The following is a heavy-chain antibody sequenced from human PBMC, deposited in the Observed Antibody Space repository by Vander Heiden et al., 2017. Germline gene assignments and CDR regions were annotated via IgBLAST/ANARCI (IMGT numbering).Heavy chain of an antibody. D-gene: IGHD3-3*01. V-gene: IGHV3-48*04. Sequence: EVLLVESGGGLVQPGGSLRLSCPASGFTFSPYAMNWVRQAPGRRPGWVSYISSTSRDTYYADSVKGRFTVSRDNAENSLYLQMNSLRGEDTAVYYCVRDGPRNYDFWSGYLYWGQGILVTVSS. J-gene: IGHJ4*02. CDR3: VRDGPRNYDFWSGYLY. CDR1: GFTFSPYA. CDR2: ISSTSRDT.